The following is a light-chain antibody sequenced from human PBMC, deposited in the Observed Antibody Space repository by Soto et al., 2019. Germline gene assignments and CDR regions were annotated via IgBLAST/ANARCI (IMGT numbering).Light chain of an antibody. Sequence: EIVMTQSPDTLSVSPGERATLSCRASQSVRSNLAWYQQKPGQAPRLLIFGASTRATGIPARFSGSGSGTEFTLTISSLQSEDFAVYHCQQYNNWPYTFGQGTTLEIK. CDR3: QQYNNWPYT. J-gene: IGKJ2*01. CDR2: GAS. V-gene: IGKV3-15*01. CDR1: QSVRSN.